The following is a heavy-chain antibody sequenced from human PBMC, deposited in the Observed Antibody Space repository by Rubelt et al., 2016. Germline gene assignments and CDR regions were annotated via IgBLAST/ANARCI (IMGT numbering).Heavy chain of an antibody. CDR2: IHYTGST. CDR1: GGSISSSSYN. Sequence: QVQLQQWGAGLVKPSETLSLSCTVSGGSISSSSYNWGWIRQTPGKGLEWIGSIHYTGSTFYDPSLQSRVTISVDTSKNQVSLKLTSVTAADTAVYYCAGRTNWFDPWGQGTLVTVSS. V-gene: IGHV4-39*01. CDR3: AGRTNWFDP. J-gene: IGHJ5*02.